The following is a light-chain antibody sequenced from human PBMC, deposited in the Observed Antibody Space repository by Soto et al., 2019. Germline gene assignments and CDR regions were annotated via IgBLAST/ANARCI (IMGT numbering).Light chain of an antibody. Sequence: QSALTQPPSVSGSPGQSVTISCTGTSSDFGSFNRVSCYQQPPGTAPKLMIYVVSNRPSGVPDRFSGSKSGNTASLTISGLQAEDEADYYCSSYTSSTVVFGGGTKLTVL. J-gene: IGLJ2*01. CDR1: SSDFGSFNR. CDR3: SSYTSSTVV. V-gene: IGLV2-18*02. CDR2: VVS.